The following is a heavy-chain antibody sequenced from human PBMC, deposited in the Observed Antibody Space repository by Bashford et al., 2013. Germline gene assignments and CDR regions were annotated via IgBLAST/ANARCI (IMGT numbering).Heavy chain of an antibody. CDR2: ISGYNGDT. CDR1: GYTFTSYG. J-gene: IGHJ4*02. D-gene: IGHD2-21*01. CDR3: ASRIGGGDWLYYFDY. Sequence: ASVKVSCKTSGYTFTSYGITWVRQAPGQGLEWMGWISGYNGDTDYAQRVQDRVTMTTDTSTSTAYMELRSLRSDDTAVYYCASRIGGGDWLYYFDYWGQGTLVTVSS. V-gene: IGHV1-18*01.